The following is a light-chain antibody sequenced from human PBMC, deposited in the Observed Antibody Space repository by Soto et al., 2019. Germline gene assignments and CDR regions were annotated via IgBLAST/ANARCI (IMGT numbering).Light chain of an antibody. Sequence: QSVLTQPASVSGSPGQSITISCTGTSSDVGGYNYVSWYQHHPGEAPKLLIYDVNNRPSGVSDRFSGSKSGNTASLTISGLQTEDEADYYCSSYTSIITVVFGGGTKLTVL. J-gene: IGLJ2*01. CDR1: SSDVGGYNY. CDR2: DVN. V-gene: IGLV2-14*01. CDR3: SSYTSIITVV.